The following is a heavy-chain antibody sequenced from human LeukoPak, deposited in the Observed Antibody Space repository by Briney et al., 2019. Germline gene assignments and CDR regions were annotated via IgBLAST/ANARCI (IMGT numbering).Heavy chain of an antibody. J-gene: IGHJ6*03. CDR2: IYYSGST. V-gene: IGHV4-59*01. CDR3: ARGTYSYGRLGPLTYMDV. CDR1: GGSISSYY. Sequence: SETLSLTCTVSGGSISSYYWSWIRQPPGKGLEWIGYIYYSGSTNYNPSLKSRVTISVDTSKNQFSLKLSSVTAADTAVYYCARGTYSYGRLGPLTYMDVWGKGTTVTVSS. D-gene: IGHD5-18*01.